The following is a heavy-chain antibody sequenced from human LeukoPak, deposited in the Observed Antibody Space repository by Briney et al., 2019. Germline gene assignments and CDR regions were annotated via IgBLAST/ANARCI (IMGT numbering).Heavy chain of an antibody. V-gene: IGHV4-34*01. CDR3: AMSTVDTVMVVRNY. CDR2: INHSGST. Sequence: SETLSLTCAVYGGSFNNYYWGWIPQPPGKRLEWIGEINHSGSTNYNPSLKSRVTISVDTSKNQFSLKLTSVTAADTAVYYCAMSTVDTVMVVRNYWGQGTLVTVSS. D-gene: IGHD5-18*01. CDR1: GGSFNNYY. J-gene: IGHJ4*02.